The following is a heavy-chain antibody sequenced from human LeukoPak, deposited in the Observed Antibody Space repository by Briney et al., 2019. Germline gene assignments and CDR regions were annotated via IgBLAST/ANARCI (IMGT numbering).Heavy chain of an antibody. CDR2: ISSSGGTT. Sequence: GSLRLSCAASGFTFSSYAMNWVRQAPGKGLEWVSVISSSGGTTYYSDSVKGRFIISRDNSKNTLYLQMNSLRAEDTAVYYCAKAGIAVPATPEYCGQGTQVTVSS. CDR3: AKAGIAVPATPEY. J-gene: IGHJ4*02. CDR1: GFTFSSYA. D-gene: IGHD6-19*01. V-gene: IGHV3-23*01.